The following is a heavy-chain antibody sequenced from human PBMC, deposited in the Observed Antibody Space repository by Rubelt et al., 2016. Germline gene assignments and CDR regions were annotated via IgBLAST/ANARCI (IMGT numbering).Heavy chain of an antibody. D-gene: IGHD1-7*01. Sequence: EVQLLESGGGLVQPGGSLRLSCAASGFAFSSYAMSWVRQAPGKGLKWVSAISGSGGSTYYADSVKGRFTISRDNSKNTLYLQMNSLRAEDTAVYYCARGRELYYYGMDVWGQGTTVTVSS. CDR1: GFAFSSYA. CDR2: ISGSGGST. J-gene: IGHJ6*02. CDR3: ARGRELYYYGMDV. V-gene: IGHV3-23*01.